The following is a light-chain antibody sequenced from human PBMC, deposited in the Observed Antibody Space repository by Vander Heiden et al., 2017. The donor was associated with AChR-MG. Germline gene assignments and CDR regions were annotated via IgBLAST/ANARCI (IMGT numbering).Light chain of an antibody. CDR2: GAS. CDR3: QQYNNWRT. CDR1: RSSSNK. Sequence: EIVMSQSPVTPSVSAGDRATLSWTASRSSSNKLAWYQQKRGQAPRLLNYGASTRTTGIPARFSSSASGTEFTLTISSLQSEDFAVYCCQQYNNWRTFGGGTKVEIK. V-gene: IGKV3-15*01. J-gene: IGKJ4*01.